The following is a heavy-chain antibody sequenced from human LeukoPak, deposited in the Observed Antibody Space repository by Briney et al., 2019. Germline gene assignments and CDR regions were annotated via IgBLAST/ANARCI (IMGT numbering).Heavy chain of an antibody. CDR3: AKAQGDYPNYYYYYGMDV. CDR2: ISGSGGST. J-gene: IGHJ6*02. CDR1: GGTFSSYA. V-gene: IGHV3-23*01. D-gene: IGHD4-17*01. Sequence: GASVKVSCKASGGTFSSYAMSWVRQAPGKGLEWVSAISGSGGSTYYADSVKGRFTISRDNSKNTLYLQMNSLRAEDTAVYYCAKAQGDYPNYYYYYGMDVWGQGTTVTVSS.